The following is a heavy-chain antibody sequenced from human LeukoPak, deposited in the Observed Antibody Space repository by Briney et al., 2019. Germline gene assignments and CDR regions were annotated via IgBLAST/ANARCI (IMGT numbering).Heavy chain of an antibody. CDR2: MRGDGATT. Sequence: GGTLRLSCAASGFTFSDYGMSWVRQAPGKGLEWVSAMRGDGATTYYADSVKGRFTVSRDNSKNTLYLQMKSLSAEDTAVYYCAKGGGYEAQYYYYYLDVWGKGTTVTISS. V-gene: IGHV3-23*01. D-gene: IGHD5-12*01. CDR3: AKGGGYEAQYYYYYLDV. J-gene: IGHJ6*03. CDR1: GFTFSDYG.